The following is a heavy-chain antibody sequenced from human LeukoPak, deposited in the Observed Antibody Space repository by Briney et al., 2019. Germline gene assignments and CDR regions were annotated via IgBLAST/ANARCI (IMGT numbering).Heavy chain of an antibody. D-gene: IGHD6-19*01. V-gene: IGHV3-23*01. Sequence: PGGSLRLSCAAPGFTFSNYAMTWVRQAPGRGLEWVSGISGGGGVTYYAESVKGRFTISRDNSENTLYLQMNSLRAEDTAIYYCAKAGAVVALYHFDSWGQGTLVTVSS. CDR2: ISGGGGVT. CDR1: GFTFSNYA. CDR3: AKAGAVVALYHFDS. J-gene: IGHJ4*02.